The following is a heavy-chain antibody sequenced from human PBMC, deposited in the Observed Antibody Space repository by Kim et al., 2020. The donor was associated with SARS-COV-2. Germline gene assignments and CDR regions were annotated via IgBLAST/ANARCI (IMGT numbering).Heavy chain of an antibody. CDR3: ARRAVGYYYRSGGHAFDI. CDR2: IYPGNSDT. D-gene: IGHD3-22*01. CDR1: GYSFPSYW. J-gene: IGHJ3*02. V-gene: IGHV5-51*01. Sequence: GESLKISCKGSGYSFPSYWIGWVRQMPGKGLEWMGIIYPGNSDTRYSPSFQGQVTIAADKSMNTAYVQWSSLKASDTAIYYCARRAVGYYYRSGGHAFDIWGQGTMVTVSS.